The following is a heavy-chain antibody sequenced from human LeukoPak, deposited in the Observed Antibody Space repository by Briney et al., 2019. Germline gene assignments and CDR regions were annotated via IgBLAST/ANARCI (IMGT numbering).Heavy chain of an antibody. CDR1: GFSLSSYA. CDR2: VSYDGRNK. J-gene: IGHJ4*02. D-gene: IGHD1-26*01. V-gene: IGHV3-30*04. CDR3: ARIVGHTRSEF. Sequence: PGGSLRLSCAASGFSLSSYAMHWFRQAPGKGLEWVSFVSYDGRNKNYADSVRGRFTISRDDSKNTLYLQMSSLRNEDTAVYFCARIVGHTRSEFWSQGTLVTVSS.